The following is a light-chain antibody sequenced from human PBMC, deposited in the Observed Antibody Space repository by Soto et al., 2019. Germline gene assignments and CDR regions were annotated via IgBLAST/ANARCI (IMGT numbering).Light chain of an antibody. Sequence: EIVLTQSPGTLSLSPGESATLSCRASQSVGASYLAWYQQKPGQAPRLLINGASSRATGIPDRFSGSGSGTDFTLTISRLEPEDFAVYYCQQYGSSSWTFGQGTKVDIK. J-gene: IGKJ1*01. CDR2: GAS. CDR1: QSVGASY. CDR3: QQYGSSSWT. V-gene: IGKV3-20*01.